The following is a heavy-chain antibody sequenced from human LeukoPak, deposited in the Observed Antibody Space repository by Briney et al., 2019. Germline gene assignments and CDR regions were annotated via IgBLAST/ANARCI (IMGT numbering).Heavy chain of an antibody. CDR2: ISYDGSNK. Sequence: GGSLRPSCAASGFTFSNYGMHWVRQAPGKGLEWVAVISYDGSNKYYGDSVRGRFTISRDNSKNTLYLQMNSLRAEDTAVYYCAKPYYYDSSGHFDYWGQGTLVTVSS. CDR1: GFTFSNYG. D-gene: IGHD3-22*01. CDR3: AKPYYYDSSGHFDY. V-gene: IGHV3-30*18. J-gene: IGHJ4*02.